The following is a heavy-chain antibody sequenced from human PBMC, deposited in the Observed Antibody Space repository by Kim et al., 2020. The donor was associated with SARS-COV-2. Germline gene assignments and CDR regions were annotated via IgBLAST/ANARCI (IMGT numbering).Heavy chain of an antibody. CDR1: GGSISSYY. CDR2: IYYSGST. V-gene: IGHV4-59*13. J-gene: IGHJ4*02. Sequence: SETLSLTCTVSGGSISSYYWSWIRQPPGKGLEWIGYIYYSGSTNYNPSLKSRVTISVDTSKNQFSLKLSSVTAADTAVYYCARVKTSLWFGESTFDYWGQGTLVTVSS. D-gene: IGHD3-10*01. CDR3: ARVKTSLWFGESTFDY.